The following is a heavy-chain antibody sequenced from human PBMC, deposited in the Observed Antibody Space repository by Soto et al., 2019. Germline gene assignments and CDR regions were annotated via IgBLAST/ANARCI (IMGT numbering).Heavy chain of an antibody. CDR1: GDSVSSNSAV. J-gene: IGHJ3*02. CDR3: ARGWLQSGFDI. V-gene: IGHV6-1*01. Sequence: SQTLSLTCAISGDSVSSNSAVWNWIRQSPSRGLEWLGRTYYRSKWYNDYAVSAKSRITINPDTSKNQFSLQLNSVTPEDTAVYYCARGWLQSGFDIWGQGTMVTVSS. D-gene: IGHD5-12*01. CDR2: TYYRSKWYN.